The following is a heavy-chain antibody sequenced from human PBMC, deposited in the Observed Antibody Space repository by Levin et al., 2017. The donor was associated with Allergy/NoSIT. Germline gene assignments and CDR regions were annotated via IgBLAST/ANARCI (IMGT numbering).Heavy chain of an antibody. D-gene: IGHD2-21*01. V-gene: IGHV1-2*02. CDR3: ARGGAAFDH. CDR1: GYTFTANW. CDR2: INPGSGGT. J-gene: IGHJ4*02. Sequence: ASVKVSCKPSGYTFTANWIHWLRQAPGQRPEWMGFINPGSGGTEYSQKFRGRVTMTLDMSTRTAYVELTSLTSDDTAMYYCARGGAAFDHWGQGTLVTVSS.